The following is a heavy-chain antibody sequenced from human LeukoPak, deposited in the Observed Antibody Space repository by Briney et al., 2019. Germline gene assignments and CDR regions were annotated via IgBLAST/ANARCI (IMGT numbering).Heavy chain of an antibody. CDR3: AKEAYDSSGYSQGGFDY. J-gene: IGHJ4*02. D-gene: IGHD3-22*01. CDR2: ISYDGSNK. Sequence: PGGSLRLSCAASGFTFSSYGMHWVRQAPGKGLEWVAVISYDGSNKYYADSVKGRFTISRDNSKNTLYLQMNSLRAEDTAVYYCAKEAYDSSGYSQGGFDYWGQGTLVTVSS. CDR1: GFTFSSYG. V-gene: IGHV3-30*18.